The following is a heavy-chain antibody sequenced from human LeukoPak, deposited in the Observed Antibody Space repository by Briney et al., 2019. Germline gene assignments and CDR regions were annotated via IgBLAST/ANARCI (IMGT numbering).Heavy chain of an antibody. Sequence: SETLSLTCTVSGGSISSSSYYWGWIRQPPGKGLEWIGSIYYSGSTYYNPSLKSRVTISVDTSKNQFSLKLSSVTAADTAVYXXXXXXXXSGGSCLYYFDYWGQGTLVTVSS. V-gene: IGHV4-39*01. CDR3: XXXXXXSGGSCLYYFDY. CDR2: IYYSGST. D-gene: IGHD2-15*01. CDR1: GGSISSSSYY. J-gene: IGHJ4*02.